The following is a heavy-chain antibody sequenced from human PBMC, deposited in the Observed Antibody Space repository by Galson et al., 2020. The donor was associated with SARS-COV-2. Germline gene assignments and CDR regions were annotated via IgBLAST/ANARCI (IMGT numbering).Heavy chain of an antibody. CDR1: GFTFTSSA. Sequence: SVKVSCTASGFTFTSSAMQWVRQARGQRLEWIGWIVVGSGNTNYAQKFQERVTITRDMSTSTAYMELSSLRSEDTAVYYCAAAYYDFWSGYYPIGPYYYYYGMDVWGQGTTVTVSS. CDR3: AAAYYDFWSGYYPIGPYYYYYGMDV. J-gene: IGHJ6*02. D-gene: IGHD3-3*01. V-gene: IGHV1-58*02. CDR2: IVVGSGNT.